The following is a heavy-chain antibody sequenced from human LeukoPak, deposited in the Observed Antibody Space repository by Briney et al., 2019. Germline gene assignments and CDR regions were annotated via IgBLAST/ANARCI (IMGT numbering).Heavy chain of an antibody. V-gene: IGHV4-31*03. Sequence: SQTLSRTCTVSGGSISSGGYYWSWIRQHPGKGLEWIGYIYYSGSTYYNPSLKSRVTISVDTSKNQFSLKLSSVTAADTAVYYCARAERGSSGYPYYFDYWGQGTLVTVSS. CDR2: IYYSGST. CDR1: GGSISSGGYY. D-gene: IGHD3-22*01. CDR3: ARAERGSSGYPYYFDY. J-gene: IGHJ4*02.